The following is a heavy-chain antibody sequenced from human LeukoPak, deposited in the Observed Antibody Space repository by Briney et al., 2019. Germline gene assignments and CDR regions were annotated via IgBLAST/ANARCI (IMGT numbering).Heavy chain of an antibody. J-gene: IGHJ5*02. V-gene: IGHV3-15*01. CDR1: GITLSNYG. Sequence: GGSLRLSCAVSGITLSNYGMSWVRQAPGKGLEWAGRIKSKTDGGTTDYGAPVKGRFAISRDDSKNTLYLQMNSLKTEDTAVYYCTAGSWFGPWGQGTLVTVSS. CDR2: IKSKTDGGTT. CDR3: TAGSWFGP.